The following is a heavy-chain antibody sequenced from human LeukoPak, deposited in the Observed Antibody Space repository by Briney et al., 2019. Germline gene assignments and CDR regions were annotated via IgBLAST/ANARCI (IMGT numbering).Heavy chain of an antibody. CDR2: ISNSGST. V-gene: IGHV4-59*11. J-gene: IGHJ6*03. CDR1: GGSISSHY. D-gene: IGHD2-15*01. CDR3: GRDALVGYFSYYYMDV. Sequence: SETLSLTCTVSGGSISSHYWTWIRQSPVKGLEWIGDISNSGSTSYNPSLKSRVTISIDTSRNQFSLKLSSVTAADTAVYYCGRDALVGYFSYYYMDVWAKGPRSPSP.